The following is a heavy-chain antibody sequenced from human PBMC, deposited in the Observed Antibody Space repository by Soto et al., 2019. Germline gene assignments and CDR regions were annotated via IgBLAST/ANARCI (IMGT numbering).Heavy chain of an antibody. J-gene: IGHJ4*02. D-gene: IGHD2-15*01. V-gene: IGHV4-39*01. CDR2: IYYSGNT. CDR3: ARHTPAISISDH. Sequence: SDTLSLTCTVSGGSISISSYYWGWIRQPPGKGLEWIGSIYYSGNTYYNPSLKSRVTISVDTSKNQFSLKLSSVTAADTAVYYCARHTPAISISDHWGQGTLVTVSS. CDR1: GGSISISSYY.